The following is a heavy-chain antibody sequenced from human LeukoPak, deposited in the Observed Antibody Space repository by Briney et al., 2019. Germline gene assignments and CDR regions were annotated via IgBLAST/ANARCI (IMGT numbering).Heavy chain of an antibody. V-gene: IGHV3-21*01. CDR2: ISPSSSYI. Sequence: PGGSLRLSCAASGFTFSSYSMNWVRQAPGKGLEWVSSISPSSSYIYYADSVKGRFSISRDNAKNSLYLQMNSLRAEDTAIYFCAKEGWLSQVLAYYFDYWGQGTLVTVSS. CDR3: AKEGWLSQVLAYYFDY. CDR1: GFTFSSYS. D-gene: IGHD3-22*01. J-gene: IGHJ4*02.